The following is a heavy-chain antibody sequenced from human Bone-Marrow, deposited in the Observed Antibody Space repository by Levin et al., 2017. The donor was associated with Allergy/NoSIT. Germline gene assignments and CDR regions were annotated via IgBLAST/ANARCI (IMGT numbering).Heavy chain of an antibody. Sequence: KISCKASGGTFSSYAISWVRQAPGQGLEWMGGIIPIFGTANYAQKFQGRVTITADESTSTAYMELSSLRSEDTAVYYCARVRYCGGDCYSDYWGQGTLVTVSS. CDR3: ARVRYCGGDCYSDY. CDR2: IIPIFGTA. D-gene: IGHD2-21*02. V-gene: IGHV1-69*01. CDR1: GGTFSSYA. J-gene: IGHJ4*02.